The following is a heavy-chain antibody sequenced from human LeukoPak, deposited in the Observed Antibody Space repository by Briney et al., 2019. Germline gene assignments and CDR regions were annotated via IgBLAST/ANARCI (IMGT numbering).Heavy chain of an antibody. V-gene: IGHV4-34*01. D-gene: IGHD3-22*01. CDR1: GGSFRGYY. J-gene: IGHJ4*02. CDR2: INHSGSN. CDR3: ARVSYYDSSGNRGAFDY. Sequence: PSETLSLTCAVYGGSFRGYYWSWIRQPPGKGLEWIGEINHSGSNNYNPSLKSRVTISVDTSKNQFSLKLSSVTAVDTAVYYCARVSYYDSSGNRGAFDYWGQGTLVTVSS.